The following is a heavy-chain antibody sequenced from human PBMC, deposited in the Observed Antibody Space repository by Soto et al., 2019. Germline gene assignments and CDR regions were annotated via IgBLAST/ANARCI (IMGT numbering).Heavy chain of an antibody. Sequence: SETLSLTXTVSGASIRSSTFYWGWIRQPPGKGLESIANIYYDGSTYYNPSLKSRVTISVDTSKNQFSLKLSSVTAADTAVYYCARNYDSSGYYVDYWGQGTLVTVSS. J-gene: IGHJ4*02. CDR1: GASIRSSTFY. V-gene: IGHV4-39*07. CDR2: IYYDGST. CDR3: ARNYDSSGYYVDY. D-gene: IGHD3-22*01.